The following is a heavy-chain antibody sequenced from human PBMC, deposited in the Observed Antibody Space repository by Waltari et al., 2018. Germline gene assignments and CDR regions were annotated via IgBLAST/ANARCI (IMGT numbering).Heavy chain of an antibody. CDR3: ARQGAFDI. J-gene: IGHJ3*02. CDR2: IYYSGST. V-gene: IGHV4-39*01. CDR1: GGSISSSSYY. Sequence: QLQLQESGPGLVKPSETLSLTCTVSGGSISSSSYYWGWIRQPPGKGREWIGSIYYSGSTYYNPSHKSRVTISVDTSKNQFSLKLSSVTAADTAVYYCARQGAFDIWGQGTMVTVSS.